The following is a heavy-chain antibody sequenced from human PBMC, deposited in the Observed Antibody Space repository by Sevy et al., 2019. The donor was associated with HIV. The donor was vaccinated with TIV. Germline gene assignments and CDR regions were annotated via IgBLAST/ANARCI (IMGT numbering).Heavy chain of an antibody. D-gene: IGHD6-13*01. J-gene: IGHJ3*02. CDR2: ISSSGSTI. CDR3: ARGLREQPSIAAASLAENAFDI. Sequence: GGSLRLSCAASGFTFSSYEMNWVRQAPGKGLEWVSYISSSGSTIYYADSVKGRFTISRDNAKTSLYRQMNSLRAEDTAVYYCARGLREQPSIAAASLAENAFDIWGQGTMVTVSS. CDR1: GFTFSSYE. V-gene: IGHV3-48*03.